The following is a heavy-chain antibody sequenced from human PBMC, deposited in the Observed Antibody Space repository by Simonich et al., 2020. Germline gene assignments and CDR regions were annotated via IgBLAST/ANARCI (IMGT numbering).Heavy chain of an antibody. Sequence: EVQLVESGGGLVKPGGSLRLSCAASGFTFSSYSMNWVRQAPGKGLEWVSSISSSSSYTYYADSVKGRFTISRDNAKNSLYLQMNSLGAEDTAVYYCARWIAVAGTGAYGMDVWGQGTTVTVSS. J-gene: IGHJ6*02. CDR2: ISSSSSYT. V-gene: IGHV3-21*01. D-gene: IGHD6-19*01. CDR1: GFTFSSYS. CDR3: ARWIAVAGTGAYGMDV.